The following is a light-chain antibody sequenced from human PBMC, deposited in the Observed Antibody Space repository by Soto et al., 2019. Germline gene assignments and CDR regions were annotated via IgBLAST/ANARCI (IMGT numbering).Light chain of an antibody. CDR2: GAS. CDR1: QSISDT. V-gene: IGKV3-15*01. CDR3: KQYDNWPRT. Sequence: EIVMTQSPATLSVSPGGRATLSWRASQSISDTLAWYQQKPGQAPRLFIHGASTRATGFPGRFSGSGSGTDFTLTIRSLQSEDFAVYYCKQYDNWPRTFGQGTKV. J-gene: IGKJ1*01.